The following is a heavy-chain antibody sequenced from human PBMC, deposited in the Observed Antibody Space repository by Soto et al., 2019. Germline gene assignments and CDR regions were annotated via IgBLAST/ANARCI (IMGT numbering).Heavy chain of an antibody. D-gene: IGHD2-15*01. CDR1: SGSINENYY. J-gene: IGHJ3*01. CDR2: VFHTGTT. Sequence: PSETLSLTCTVSSGSINENYYWNWIRQSPGKGLEWIGYVFHTGTTHYNPPLESRVTLSISTSKNQFSLTLTSVAASDTAIYYCXRAPLSPTLRTFDVWGPGTMVTVSS. V-gene: IGHV4-59*01. CDR3: XRAPLSPTLRTFDV.